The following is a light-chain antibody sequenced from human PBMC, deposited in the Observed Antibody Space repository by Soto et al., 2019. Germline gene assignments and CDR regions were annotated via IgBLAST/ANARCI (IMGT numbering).Light chain of an antibody. CDR2: AAS. CDR3: QQYNTYAT. CDR1: QDIAIY. V-gene: IGKV1-9*01. J-gene: IGKJ5*01. Sequence: IQLTQSPSSLSASVGDRVTITCRASQDIAIYLAWYQQKPGEAPKLLIYAASTLKTGVPSRFSGSGSGSEFNFTITGLQPDDFATYFCQQYNTYATFGQGTLLEIK.